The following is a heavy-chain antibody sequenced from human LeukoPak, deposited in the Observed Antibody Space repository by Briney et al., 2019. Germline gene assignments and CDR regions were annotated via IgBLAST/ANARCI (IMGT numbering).Heavy chain of an antibody. Sequence: ASVKVSCKTSGYSFTDYYMHLVRQAPGQGLEWMGWINPNSGGTSSAQKFQGRVTMTRDTSVTTVYMEVSWLTSDDTAIYYCARADRLDGGPYLIGPWGQGTLVTVSS. CDR1: GYSFTDYY. CDR3: ARADRLDGGPYLIGP. CDR2: INPNSGGT. V-gene: IGHV1-2*02. D-gene: IGHD2-21*01. J-gene: IGHJ5*02.